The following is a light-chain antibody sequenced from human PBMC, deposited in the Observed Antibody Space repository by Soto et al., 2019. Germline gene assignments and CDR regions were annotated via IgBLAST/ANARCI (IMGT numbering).Light chain of an antibody. CDR1: SGHSTYI. J-gene: IGLJ2*01. V-gene: IGLV4-60*02. CDR2: LEGSGSY. Sequence: QPVLTQSSSASASLGSSVKLTCTLSSGHSTYIIAWHQQQPGKAPRHLMKLEGSGSYNKRSGIPDRFSGSRSGADRYLTISDLQFEDEADYYCETWDTNVVVFGGGTKLTVL. CDR3: ETWDTNVVV.